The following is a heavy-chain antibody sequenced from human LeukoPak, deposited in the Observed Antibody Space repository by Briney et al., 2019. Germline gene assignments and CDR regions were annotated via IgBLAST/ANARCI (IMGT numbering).Heavy chain of an antibody. CDR2: IYYSGST. CDR3: ARLVRGGGSCPAEFDY. J-gene: IGHJ4*02. D-gene: IGHD2-15*01. CDR1: GGSISSGGHY. Sequence: SETLSLTCIVSGGSISSGGHYWGWIRQPPGKGLEWIGSIYYSGSTYYNPSHNSRVTIFIDMSKNQFSLKLSSVTATDTAVYYCARLVRGGGSCPAEFDYWGQGTLVTVSS. V-gene: IGHV4-39*01.